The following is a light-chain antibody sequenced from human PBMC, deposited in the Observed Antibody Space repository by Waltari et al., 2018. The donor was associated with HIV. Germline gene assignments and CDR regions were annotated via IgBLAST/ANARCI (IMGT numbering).Light chain of an antibody. V-gene: IGLV3-1*01. CDR2: QDR. Sequence: SYDLTQPPSVSVSPGQTASITCSGDKLGDKYASWYQQKAGQSPVLVIFQDRQRPSGTPDRFSGSNAGNTATLTISGTQAMDEADYYCKAWDSNTAHVLFGGGTKVTVL. CDR3: KAWDSNTAHVL. CDR1: KLGDKY. J-gene: IGLJ2*01.